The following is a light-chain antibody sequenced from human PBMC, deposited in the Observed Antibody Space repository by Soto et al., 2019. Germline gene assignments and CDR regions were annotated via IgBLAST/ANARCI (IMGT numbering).Light chain of an antibody. CDR3: QQRINCPGT. CDR2: DAS. CDR1: QDINDY. Sequence: VVLTQSPATLSLSAGGRATLSCRASQDINDYLAWYQQKAGQPPRLLMYDASRRGTGIPARFSGSGSGTDFTLTISSLEPEDFAVYYCQQRINCPGTFGGGTKVEIK. J-gene: IGKJ4*02. V-gene: IGKV3D-11*01.